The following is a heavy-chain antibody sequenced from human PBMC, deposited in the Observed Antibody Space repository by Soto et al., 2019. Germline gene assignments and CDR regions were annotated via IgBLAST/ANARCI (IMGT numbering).Heavy chain of an antibody. CDR2: ISGSGGST. CDR1: GFTFSSYA. CDR3: AKGGTYYYDSSGYYFDY. V-gene: IGHV3-23*01. Sequence: PGGSLRLSCAASGFTFSSYAMSWVRQAPGKGLEWVSAISGSGGSTYYADSVKGRFTISRDNSKNTLYLQMNSLRAEDTAVYYCAKGGTYYYDSSGYYFDYWGQGTLVTVSS. J-gene: IGHJ4*02. D-gene: IGHD3-22*01.